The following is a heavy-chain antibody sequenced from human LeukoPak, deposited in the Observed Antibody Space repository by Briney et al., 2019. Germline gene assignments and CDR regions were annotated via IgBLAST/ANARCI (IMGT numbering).Heavy chain of an antibody. J-gene: IGHJ6*03. D-gene: IGHD2-21*02. CDR1: GYTLTELS. V-gene: IGHV1-24*01. CDR2: FDPEDGET. Sequence: ASVKVSCKVSGYTLTELSMHWVRQAPGKGLEWMGGFDPEDGETIYAQKFQGRVTMTEDTSTDTAYMELSSLRSEDTAVYYCATDYRRGGDCNPYYYYMDVWGKGTTVTVSS. CDR3: ATDYRRGGDCNPYYYYMDV.